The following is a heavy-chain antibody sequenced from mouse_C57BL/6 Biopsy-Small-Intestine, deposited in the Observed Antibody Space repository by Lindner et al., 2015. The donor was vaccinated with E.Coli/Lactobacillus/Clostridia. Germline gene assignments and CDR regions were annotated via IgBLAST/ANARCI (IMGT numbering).Heavy chain of an antibody. CDR1: GYTFTSYT. D-gene: IGHD1-1*01. J-gene: IGHJ1*03. CDR2: INPSSGYT. CDR3: ARDEGDYYGHGYFDV. V-gene: IGHV1-4*01. Sequence: VQLQESGAELARPGASVRMSCKASGYTFTSYTMHWVKQRPGQGLEWIGYINPSSGYTKYNQKFKDKATLTADKSSSTAYKQLSSLTSEDSAVYYCARDEGDYYGHGYFDVWGTGTTVTVSS.